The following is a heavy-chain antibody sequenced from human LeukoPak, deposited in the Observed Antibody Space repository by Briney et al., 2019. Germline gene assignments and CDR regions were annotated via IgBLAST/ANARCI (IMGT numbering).Heavy chain of an antibody. CDR3: ARERLVGWGDDACDI. CDR1: GYTFTSSY. V-gene: IGHV1-46*01. D-gene: IGHD3-9*01. Sequence: ASVKVSCKAFGYTFTSSYMHWVRQAPGQGPEWMGVISPSGGSTTYAQKFQGRVTLTRDMSTSTDYLELSSLRFEDTAVYYCARERLVGWGDDACDIWGQGTMVTVSS. J-gene: IGHJ3*02. CDR2: ISPSGGST.